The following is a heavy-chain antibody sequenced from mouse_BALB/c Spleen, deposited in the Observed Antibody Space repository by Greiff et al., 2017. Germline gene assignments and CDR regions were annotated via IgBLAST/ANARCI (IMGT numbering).Heavy chain of an antibody. J-gene: IGHJ2*01. D-gene: IGHD2-3*01. V-gene: IGHV5-6-5*01. Sequence: EVKVVESGGGLVKPGGSLKLSCAASGFTFSSYAMSWVRQTPEKRLEWVASISSGGSNYYPDSVKGRFTISRDNARNILYLQMSSLRSEDTAMYYCARDGYYYFDYWGQGTTLTVSS. CDR2: ISSGGSN. CDR1: GFTFSSYA. CDR3: ARDGYYYFDY.